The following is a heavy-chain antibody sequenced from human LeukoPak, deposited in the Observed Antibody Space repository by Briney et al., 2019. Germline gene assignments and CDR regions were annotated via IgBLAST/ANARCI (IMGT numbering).Heavy chain of an antibody. CDR3: TRGQTWVYYMDV. V-gene: IGHV4-61*02. J-gene: IGHJ6*03. Sequence: SQTLSLTCTVSGGSISSDSSYWSWIRQPAGEGLEWSGRIYTSGSTNYNPSLKSRVTISVDTSKNQFSLSLTSVTAADTAVYYCTRGQTWVYYMDVWGKGTTVTVSS. CDR1: GGSISSDSSY. D-gene: IGHD7-27*01. CDR2: IYTSGST.